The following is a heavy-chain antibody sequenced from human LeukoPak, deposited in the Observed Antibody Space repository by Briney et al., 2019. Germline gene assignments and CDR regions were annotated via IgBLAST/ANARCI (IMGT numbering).Heavy chain of an antibody. J-gene: IGHJ4*02. CDR3: ARGPRYDCSGGSCRSDY. V-gene: IGHV1-69*13. D-gene: IGHD2-15*01. CDR1: GGTFSSYA. CDR2: IIPIFGTA. Sequence: ASVKVSCKVSGGTFSSYAISWVRQAPGQGLEWMGGIIPIFGTANYAQKFQGRVTITADESTSTAYMELSSLRSEDTAVYYCARGPRYDCSGGSCRSDYWGQGTLVTVSS.